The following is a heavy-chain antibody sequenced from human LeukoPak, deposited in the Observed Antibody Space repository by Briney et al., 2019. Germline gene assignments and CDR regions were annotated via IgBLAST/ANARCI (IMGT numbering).Heavy chain of an antibody. V-gene: IGHV4-31*03. CDR2: IYYSGST. CDR3: ARAPLYGGHADWFDP. CDR1: GGSISSGGYY. Sequence: PSETLSLTCTVSGGSISSGGYYWSWIRQHPGKGLEWIGYIYYSGSTFYNPSLKSRVTISVDTSKNQFSLRLSSVTAADTAVYYCARAPLYGGHADWFDPWGQGTLVTVSS. D-gene: IGHD4-17*01. J-gene: IGHJ5*02.